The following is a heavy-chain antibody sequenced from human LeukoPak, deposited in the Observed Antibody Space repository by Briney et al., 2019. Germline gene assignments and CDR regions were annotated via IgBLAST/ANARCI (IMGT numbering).Heavy chain of an antibody. CDR2: IYYSGST. J-gene: IGHJ3*02. D-gene: IGHD4-17*01. CDR1: GGSISSSGYY. V-gene: IGHV4-39*01. Sequence: SETLSLTCTVSGGSISSSGYYWGWLRQPPGKGLEWIGSIYYSGSTYYSPSLKSRVTISRDTSKNQFSLNLYSVTAADTAVYYCARHKDDYGPGDAFDIWGQGTMVTVSS. CDR3: ARHKDDYGPGDAFDI.